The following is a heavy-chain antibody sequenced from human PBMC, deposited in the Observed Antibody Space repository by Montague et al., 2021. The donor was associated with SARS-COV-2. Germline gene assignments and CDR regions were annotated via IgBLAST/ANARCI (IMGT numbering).Heavy chain of an antibody. Sequence: SETLSLTCAVYRGSFSDYYWTWICQSPEKGLEWIGEISHSADTNYNQYLNSRVPMSMDTYNNQFYLRLDSVTAADTAAYYCAGDRLVDRARRAGAWFGPWGQGTLVTVSA. CDR3: AGDRLVDRARRAGAWFGP. CDR1: RGSFSDYY. CDR2: ISHSADT. D-gene: IGHD3-10*01. V-gene: IGHV4-34*01. J-gene: IGHJ5*02.